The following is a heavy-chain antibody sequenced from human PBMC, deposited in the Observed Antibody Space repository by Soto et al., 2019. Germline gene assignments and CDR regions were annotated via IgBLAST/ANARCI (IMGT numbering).Heavy chain of an antibody. CDR2: ISSSSSTI. D-gene: IGHD1-7*01. J-gene: IGHJ4*02. CDR3: ANGLELDYLDY. V-gene: IGHV3-48*01. CDR1: GFTFSSYS. Sequence: EVQLVESGGGLVQPGGSLRLSCAASGFTFSSYSMNWVRQAPGKGLEWVSYISSSSSTIYYADSVKGRFTISRDNAKNSLYLQMNSLRAEDTAVYYCANGLELDYLDYWGQGTLVTVSS.